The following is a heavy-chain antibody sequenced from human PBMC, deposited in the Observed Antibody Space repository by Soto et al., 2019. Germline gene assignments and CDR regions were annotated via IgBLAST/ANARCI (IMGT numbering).Heavy chain of an antibody. CDR2: MYHSGST. J-gene: IGHJ4*02. Sequence: PSETLSLTCAVPGGSISSGGYSWSWIRQPPGKGLEWIGYMYHSGSTYYNPSLKSRVTRLIDRSTSQFSLKLSSVIAAVTAVYYCARVPVYWGQGILVTVSS. V-gene: IGHV4-30-2*01. CDR3: ARVPVY. D-gene: IGHD2-2*01. CDR1: GGSISSGGYS.